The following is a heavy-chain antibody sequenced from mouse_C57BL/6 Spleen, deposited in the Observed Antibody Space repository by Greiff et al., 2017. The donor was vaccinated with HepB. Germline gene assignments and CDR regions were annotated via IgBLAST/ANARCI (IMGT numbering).Heavy chain of an antibody. CDR3: TSGESSGYVLFDY. Sequence: VQLQQSGTVLARPGASVKMSCKTSGYTFTSYWMHWVKQRPGQGLEWIGAIYPGNSDTSYNQKFKGKAKLTAVTSASTAYMELSSLTNEDSAVYYYTSGESSGYVLFDYWGQGTTLTVSS. D-gene: IGHD3-2*02. V-gene: IGHV1-5*01. J-gene: IGHJ2*01. CDR1: GYTFTSYW. CDR2: IYPGNSDT.